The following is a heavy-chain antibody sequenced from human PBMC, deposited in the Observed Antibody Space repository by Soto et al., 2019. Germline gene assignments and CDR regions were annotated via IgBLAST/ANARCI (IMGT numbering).Heavy chain of an antibody. J-gene: IGHJ6*02. CDR3: ARDGKLDYYDSSGSKRNYYGMDV. CDR2: IKQDGSEK. D-gene: IGHD3-22*01. CDR1: RFIVSSYW. Sequence: LRICCASCRFIVSSYWMSLVRQAPGKGLEWVANIKQDGSEKYYVDSVKGRFTISRDNAKNSLYLQMNSLRAEDTAVYYCARDGKLDYYDSSGSKRNYYGMDVWGQGTTVTVSS. V-gene: IGHV3-7*05.